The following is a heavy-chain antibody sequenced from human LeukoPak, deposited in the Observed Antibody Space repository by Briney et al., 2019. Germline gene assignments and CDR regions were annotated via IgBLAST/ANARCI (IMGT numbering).Heavy chain of an antibody. D-gene: IGHD3-22*01. CDR2: INPSGGST. V-gene: IGHV1-46*01. CDR3: ARARLPCYYDSSNPGTFDY. Sequence: ASVKVSCKASGYTFTSYYMHWVRQAPGQGLEWMGIINPSGGSTSYAQKFQGRVTMTRDTSTSTVYMELSSLRSEDTAVYYCARARLPCYYDSSNPGTFDYWGQGTLVTVSS. CDR1: GYTFTSYY. J-gene: IGHJ4*02.